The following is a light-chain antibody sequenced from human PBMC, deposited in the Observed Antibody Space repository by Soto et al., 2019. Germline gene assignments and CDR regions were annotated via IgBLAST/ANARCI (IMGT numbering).Light chain of an antibody. J-gene: IGLJ2*01. CDR3: SSYAGAVV. CDR1: SSNVESYNL. CDR2: GGS. Sequence: QSALTQPASVSGSPGQSITISCTRTSSNVESYNLVSWYQHPPGKAPKLIIYGGSERPSGVSNRFSGAQSGHSASLTISGLQAEDEADYYCSSYAGAVVFGGGTKLTVL. V-gene: IGLV2-23*01.